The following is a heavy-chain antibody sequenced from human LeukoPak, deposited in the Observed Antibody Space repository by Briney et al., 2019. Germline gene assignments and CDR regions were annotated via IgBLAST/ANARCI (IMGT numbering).Heavy chain of an antibody. V-gene: IGHV3-23*01. J-gene: IGHJ4*02. CDR3: ARGIDY. Sequence: GGSLRLSCAASGFSFRSHGMNWVRQAPGKGLEWVSGISPRGDITYYKDSVRGRFTISRDTSKNMVFLQMNSLRVEDTAVYYCARGIDYWGRGTLVTVSS. CDR2: ISPRGDIT. CDR1: GFSFRSHG.